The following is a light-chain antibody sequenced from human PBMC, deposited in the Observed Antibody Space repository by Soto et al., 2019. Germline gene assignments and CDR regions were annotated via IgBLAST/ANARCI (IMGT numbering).Light chain of an antibody. V-gene: IGKV3-15*01. Sequence: IVMTQSPATLSVSPGERATLSCRASQSVSSNLAWYQQKPGQAPRLLIYSASTRATGIPARFSGSGSGTEFTLTICSLQSEDFAVYYCQQYNNWPPLTFGGGTKVEIK. CDR2: SAS. J-gene: IGKJ4*01. CDR1: QSVSSN. CDR3: QQYNNWPPLT.